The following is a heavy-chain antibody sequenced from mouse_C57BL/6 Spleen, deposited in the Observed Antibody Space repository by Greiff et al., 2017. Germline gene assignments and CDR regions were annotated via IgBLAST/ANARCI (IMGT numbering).Heavy chain of an antibody. D-gene: IGHD2-3*01. J-gene: IGHJ3*01. CDR3: ARDGPFAY. CDR2: LNPGSGGT. V-gene: IGHV1-54*01. Sequence: QVQLQQSGAELVRPGPSVTVSCKASGYSFTNYLIEWVKQRPGQGLEWIGVLNPGSGGTNYNEKFKGKATLTADKSSSTAYMQLSRLSSEDSAVYFCARDGPFAYWGQGTLVTVSA. CDR1: GYSFTNYL.